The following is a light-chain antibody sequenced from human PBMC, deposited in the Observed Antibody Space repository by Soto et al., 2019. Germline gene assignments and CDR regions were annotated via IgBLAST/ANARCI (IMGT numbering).Light chain of an antibody. CDR1: SSDVGGYNL. CDR2: EVS. Sequence: QSVLTQPASVSGSPGQSITISCTGTSSDVGGYNLVSWYQQHPGEAPKLMIYEVSNRPSGVSNRFSGSKSGNTASLTISGLQADDEGDYYCSSYTSSSFVVFGGGTQLTVL. V-gene: IGLV2-14*01. CDR3: SSYTSSSFVV. J-gene: IGLJ2*01.